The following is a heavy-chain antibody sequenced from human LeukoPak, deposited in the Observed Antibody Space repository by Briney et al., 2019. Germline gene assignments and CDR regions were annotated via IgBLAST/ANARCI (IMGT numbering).Heavy chain of an antibody. CDR2: IDKDGSEK. J-gene: IGHJ4*02. V-gene: IGHV3-7*01. CDR3: ARDWRYCSSTSCPFDY. Sequence: GGSLRLSCAVSGYTFSKYWMRWVRQAPGKGLEWVASIDKDGSEKRYVDSVKGRFTISRDNAKNSLYLQMNSLRAEDTAVYYCARDWRYCSSTSCPFDYWGQGTLVTVPS. CDR1: GYTFSKYW. D-gene: IGHD2-2*01.